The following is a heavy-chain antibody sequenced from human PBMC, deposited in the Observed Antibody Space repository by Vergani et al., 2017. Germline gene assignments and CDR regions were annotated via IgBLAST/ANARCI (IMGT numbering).Heavy chain of an antibody. J-gene: IGHJ6*02. CDR2: IRYDGSNK. Sequence: QVQLVESGGGLVKPGGSLRLSCAASGFTFSSYGMHWVRQAPGKGLEWVAFIRYDGSNKYYADSVKGRFTISRDNSKNTLYLQMNSLRAEDTAVYYCAKDLNIVVVPAAMYYYYYGMDVWGQGTTVTVSS. CDR3: AKDLNIVVVPAAMYYYYYGMDV. D-gene: IGHD2-2*01. V-gene: IGHV3-30*02. CDR1: GFTFSSYG.